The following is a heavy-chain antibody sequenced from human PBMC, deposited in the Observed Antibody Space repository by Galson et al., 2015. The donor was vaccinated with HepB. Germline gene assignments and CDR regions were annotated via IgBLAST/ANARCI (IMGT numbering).Heavy chain of an antibody. J-gene: IGHJ5*02. CDR3: AKKGCTTTSCTDNWFHP. CDR1: GFTFSNYA. CDR2: ITGAGGAT. V-gene: IGHV3-23*01. D-gene: IGHD2-2*01. Sequence: SLRLSCAASGFTFSNYAMTWVRQAPGKGLEWVSAITGAGGATYYADSVKGRFTISRDNSKNSLYLQMNSLRAEDTAVYYCAKKGCTTTSCTDNWFHPWGQGTLVTVPS.